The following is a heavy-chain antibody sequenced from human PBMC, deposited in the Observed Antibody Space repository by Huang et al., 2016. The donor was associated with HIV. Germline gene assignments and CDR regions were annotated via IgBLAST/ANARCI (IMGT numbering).Heavy chain of an antibody. Sequence: QVQLQQWCAGLLKPSETLSLYCAYHGGPFSGFYWIWFRPSPDKRLQWSREVNQSGTINYNPSRQSRVTLSTDAAKSQFFMKLKSVVAADTAVYYCARRWIWLQNKSCAFDIWGQGTMVSV. CDR3: ARRWIWLQNKSCAFDI. J-gene: IGHJ3*02. V-gene: IGHV4-34*02. CDR1: GGPFSGFY. CDR2: VNQSGTI. D-gene: IGHD5-12*01.